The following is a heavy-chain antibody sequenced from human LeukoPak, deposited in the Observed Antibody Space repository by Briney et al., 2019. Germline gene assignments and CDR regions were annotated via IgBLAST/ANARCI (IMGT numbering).Heavy chain of an antibody. V-gene: IGHV5-51*01. Sequence: GESLKISCKGSGYSFTSYWIGWVRQMPGKGLEWMGIIYPGDSDTRYSPSFQGQVTISADKSISTAYLQWSSLKASDTAMYYCARLTGDGYDTNRLDYWGQGTLVTVSS. J-gene: IGHJ4*02. CDR1: GYSFTSYW. D-gene: IGHD5-24*01. CDR3: ARLTGDGYDTNRLDY. CDR2: IYPGDSDT.